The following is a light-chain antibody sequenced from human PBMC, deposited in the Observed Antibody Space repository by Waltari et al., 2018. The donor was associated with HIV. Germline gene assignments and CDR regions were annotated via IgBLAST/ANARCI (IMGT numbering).Light chain of an antibody. CDR3: AAWDDSLNDSYV. CDR1: SSNIGSNA. CDR2: SNN. V-gene: IGLV1-44*01. Sequence: QSVLTQPPSASGTPGQRVTISCSGSSSNIGSNAVHWYQQLPGTATKLLIYSNNQRPSGVPDRFSGSKSGTSASLAISGLQSDDEADYYCAAWDDSLNDSYVFGPGTKVTVL. J-gene: IGLJ1*01.